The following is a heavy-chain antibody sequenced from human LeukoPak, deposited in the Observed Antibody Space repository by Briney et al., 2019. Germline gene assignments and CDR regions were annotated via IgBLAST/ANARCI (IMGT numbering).Heavy chain of an antibody. Sequence: GGSLRLSCAASGFTFSNYNMNWVRQAPGKGLEWVSYINADSVKGRFTISRDNAQDSLYLQMNSLRDEDTAVYYCARASFQRWLQLGGDWGQGTLVTVSS. J-gene: IGHJ4*02. D-gene: IGHD5-24*01. CDR3: ARASFQRWLQLGGD. CDR1: GFTFSNYN. V-gene: IGHV3-48*02. CDR2: I.